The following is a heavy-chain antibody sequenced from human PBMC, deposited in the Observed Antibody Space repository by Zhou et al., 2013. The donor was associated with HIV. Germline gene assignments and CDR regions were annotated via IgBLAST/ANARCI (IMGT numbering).Heavy chain of an antibody. CDR2: IIPIFGTA. Sequence: QVQLVQSGAEVKKPGSSVKVSCKASGGTFSSYAISWVRQAPGQGLEWMGGIIPIFGTANYAQKFQGRVTITTDESTSTAYMELSSLRSEDTAVYYCARAAGYCSSTSCYTIWFDPWGQGTLVTVSS. V-gene: IGHV1-69*05. CDR3: ARAAGYCSSTSCYTIWFDP. CDR1: GGTFSSYA. J-gene: IGHJ5*02. D-gene: IGHD2-2*02.